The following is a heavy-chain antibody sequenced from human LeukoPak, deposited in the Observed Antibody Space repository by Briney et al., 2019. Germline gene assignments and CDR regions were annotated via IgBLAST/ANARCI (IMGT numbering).Heavy chain of an antibody. CDR2: IYYSGST. V-gene: IGHV4-39*01. CDR3: ARRDFWSGYFDY. J-gene: IGHJ4*02. Sequence: PSETLSLTCTVSGGSISSSSYYWGWLRQPPGKGLEWIGSIYYSGSTYYNPSLKSRVTISVDTSKNQFSLKLSSVTAADTAVYYCARRDFWSGYFDYWGQGTLVTVSS. D-gene: IGHD3-3*01. CDR1: GGSISSSSYY.